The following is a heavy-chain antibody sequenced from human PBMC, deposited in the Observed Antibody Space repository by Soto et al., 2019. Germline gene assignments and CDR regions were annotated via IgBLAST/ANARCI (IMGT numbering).Heavy chain of an antibody. CDR2: INHSGST. D-gene: IGHD1-7*01. CDR1: GGSFSGYY. CDR3: ARGTKPEYYYYYYMDV. Sequence: QVQLQQWGAGLLKPSETLSLTCAVYGGSFSGYYWSWIRQPPGKGLEWIGEINHSGSTNYNPSLKSRVTISVDTSKNQFSLKLSSVTAADTAVYYCARGTKPEYYYYYYMDVWGKGTTVTVSS. J-gene: IGHJ6*03. V-gene: IGHV4-34*01.